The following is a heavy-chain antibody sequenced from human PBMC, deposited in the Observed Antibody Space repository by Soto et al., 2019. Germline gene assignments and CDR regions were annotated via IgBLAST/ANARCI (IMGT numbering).Heavy chain of an antibody. D-gene: IGHD2-15*01. J-gene: IGHJ6*03. V-gene: IGHV4-59*01. CDR2: IYYSGST. CDR3: ARSRLTTGWDRWLSSLGLGYYMDV. Sequence: SETLSLTCTVSGGSISSYYWSWIRQPPGKGLEWIGYIYYSGSTNYNPSLKSRVTISVDTSKNQFSLKLSSVTAADTAVYYCARSRLTTGWDRWLSSLGLGYYMDVWGKGTTVTVSS. CDR1: GGSISSYY.